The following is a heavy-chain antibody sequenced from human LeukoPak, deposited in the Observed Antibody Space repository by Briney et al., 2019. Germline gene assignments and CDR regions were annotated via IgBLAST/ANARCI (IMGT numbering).Heavy chain of an antibody. CDR3: ARRVPGGSYSGDYMDV. CDR1: GDSIDTKIYY. Sequence: SETLSLTCSVSGDSIDTKIYYWAWIRHPPGKGLEWIGSVYYSGSTDYNPSVKSRVTISIDTSKNHFSLNLNSVTAADTAVYYCARRVPGGSYSGDYMDVWGKGTTVTVSS. D-gene: IGHD1-26*01. CDR2: VYYSGST. J-gene: IGHJ6*03. V-gene: IGHV4-39*07.